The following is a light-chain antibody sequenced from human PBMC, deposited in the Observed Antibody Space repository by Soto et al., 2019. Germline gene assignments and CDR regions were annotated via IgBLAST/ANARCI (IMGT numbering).Light chain of an antibody. J-gene: IGKJ4*01. CDR1: QSVSSN. CDR2: GAS. CDR3: QQYNNWPLLT. V-gene: IGKV3-15*01. Sequence: EIGMTQSPATLSVSPGERATLSCRASQSVSSNLAWYQQKPGQAPRLVIYGASTRATGIPARFSGSGSGTEFTLTISSLQSEDFAVYYCQQYNNWPLLTFGGGTKVEIK.